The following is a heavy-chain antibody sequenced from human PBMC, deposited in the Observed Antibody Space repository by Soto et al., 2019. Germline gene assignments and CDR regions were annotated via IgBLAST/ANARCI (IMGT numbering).Heavy chain of an antibody. V-gene: IGHV1-18*01. CDR1: GYGFTTYG. CDR3: ARGRYGDY. Sequence: QVHLVQSGAEVKKPGASVKVSCKGSGYGFTTYGITWVRQAPGQGLEWMAWISAHNGNTNYAQKLQGRVTVTRDTSTNTAYMELRSLRSDGTAVYYCARGRYGDYWGQGALVTVSS. J-gene: IGHJ4*02. D-gene: IGHD1-1*01. CDR2: ISAHNGNT.